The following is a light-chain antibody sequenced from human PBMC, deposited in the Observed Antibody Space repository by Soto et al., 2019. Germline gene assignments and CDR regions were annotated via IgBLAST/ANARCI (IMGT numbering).Light chain of an antibody. Sequence: DIQLTQSPSTLSASVVDRVTLTCLASQSLNTRLAWYQQRPGKAPKLLIYDASNLQTGVPSRFSGRGSGTDFTFTISSLQPDDSGTYYCQQYDDLPITFGQGTRLEIK. V-gene: IGKV1-33*01. CDR3: QQYDDLPIT. CDR2: DAS. J-gene: IGKJ5*01. CDR1: QSLNTR.